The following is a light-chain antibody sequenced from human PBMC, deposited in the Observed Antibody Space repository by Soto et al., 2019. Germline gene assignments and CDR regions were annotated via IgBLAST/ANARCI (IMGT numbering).Light chain of an antibody. CDR2: GYL. CDR1: SSNIGAGYD. J-gene: IGLJ2*01. V-gene: IGLV1-40*01. CDR3: QSYDSSLSGVV. Sequence: QSVLTQPPSVSGAPGQRVPISCTGSSSNIGAGYDVHWYQQLPGTPPKLLIYGYLNRPSGVPDRFSGSKSGTSAALAITGLQAEDEDGYYCQSYDSSLSGVVFGGGTKLTVL.